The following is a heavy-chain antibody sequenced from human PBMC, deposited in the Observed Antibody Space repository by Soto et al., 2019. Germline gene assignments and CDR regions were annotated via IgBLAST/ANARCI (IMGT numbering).Heavy chain of an antibody. CDR3: SGGVGDAF. D-gene: IGHD1-26*01. CDR1: ESTVRRDW. V-gene: IGHV3-7*04. Sequence: EVPLVEYGGGLVQTGGSLRLSCAISESTVRRDWMNWVRQAPGKGLEWVAHTNPDGSEKYYADSVKGRFTITRDNANNLLYLQMNSLRVGDTAMYYCSGGVGDAFWGQGTLVTVSS. CDR2: TNPDGSEK. J-gene: IGHJ4*02.